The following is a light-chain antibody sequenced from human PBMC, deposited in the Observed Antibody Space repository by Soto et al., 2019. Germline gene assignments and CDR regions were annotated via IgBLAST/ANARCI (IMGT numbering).Light chain of an antibody. CDR1: QSVSRNY. V-gene: IGKV3-20*01. Sequence: EIVLTQSPGTLSLSPGERATLSCRASQSVSRNYLAWYQQKPGQAPRLLIYDASSRATGIPDRFSGSGSGTHFTLTITRLEPEDPPVYYRLQSPTVPLTFGQGTKVEIE. J-gene: IGKJ1*01. CDR2: DAS. CDR3: LQSPTVPLT.